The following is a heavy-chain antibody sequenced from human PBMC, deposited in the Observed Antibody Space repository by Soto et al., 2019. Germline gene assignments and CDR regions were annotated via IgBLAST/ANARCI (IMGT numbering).Heavy chain of an antibody. CDR1: DYPFTELS. D-gene: IGHD3-22*01. CDR3: AAYDSGGYYFGFDY. V-gene: IGHV1-24*01. J-gene: IGHJ4*02. Sequence: FSDYPFTELSIHWVRQAHGKGLEWVGGFDPEDGETIYAQKFQGRVTTTEDTSTDTAYMELSSLKSEDTAVYYCAAYDSGGYYFGFDYWGQGTLVTVSS. CDR2: FDPEDGET.